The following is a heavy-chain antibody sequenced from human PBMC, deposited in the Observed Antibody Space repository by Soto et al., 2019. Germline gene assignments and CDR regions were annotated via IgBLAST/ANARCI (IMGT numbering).Heavy chain of an antibody. J-gene: IGHJ6*02. CDR1: GFTFSSYG. D-gene: IGHD3-10*01. Sequence: QVQLVESGGGVVQPGRSLRLSCAASGFTFSSYGMHWVRQAPGKGLEWVAVISYDGSNKYYADSVKGRFTISRDNAKNTLYLQMNSLSAEDTAVYYCAKAGGLSASHGMDVWGQGTTVTVSS. CDR2: ISYDGSNK. V-gene: IGHV3-30*18. CDR3: AKAGGLSASHGMDV.